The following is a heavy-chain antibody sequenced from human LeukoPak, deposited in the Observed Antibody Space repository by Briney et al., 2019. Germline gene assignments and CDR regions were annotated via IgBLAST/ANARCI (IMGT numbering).Heavy chain of an antibody. J-gene: IGHJ4*02. CDR3: AKGGYYYDSSGYPFDY. CDR2: INPNSGGT. Sequence: ASVNVSCMASGYTFTGYYMHWVRQAPGQGLEWMGWINPNSGGTNYAQKFQGRVTMTGDTSISTAYMELSRLRSDDTAVYYCAKGGYYYDSSGYPFDYWGQGTLVTVSS. V-gene: IGHV1-2*02. CDR1: GYTFTGYY. D-gene: IGHD3-22*01.